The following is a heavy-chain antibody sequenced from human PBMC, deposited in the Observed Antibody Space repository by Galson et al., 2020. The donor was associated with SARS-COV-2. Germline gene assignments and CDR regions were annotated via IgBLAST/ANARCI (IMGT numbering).Heavy chain of an antibody. J-gene: IGHJ2*01. CDR1: GYSVSTTNY. V-gene: IGHV4-38-2*02. D-gene: IGHD3-22*01. CDR2: VYPSGTT. CDR3: ARQGVNMIVLVTVPGWYFDL. Sequence: SETLSLTCTVSGYSVSTTNYWGWVRQPPGRGLAWIGSVYPSGTTYYNPSLKSRVTISVDTSKNQFSLRLDSVTAADTALYYCARQGVNMIVLVTVPGWYFDLWGRGTLVTVSS.